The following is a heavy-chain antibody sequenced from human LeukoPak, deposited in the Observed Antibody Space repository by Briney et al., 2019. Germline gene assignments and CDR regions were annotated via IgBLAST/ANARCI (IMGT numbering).Heavy chain of an antibody. CDR1: GASISSSY. J-gene: IGHJ6*03. V-gene: IGHV4-59*08. CDR2: ISYTGST. CDR3: ARLGIYPIQGYNYNYHYMDV. D-gene: IGHD1-1*01. Sequence: PSETLSLTCTGSGASISSSYWSWIWQRPGQGQEWIYLISYTGSTNYNPSLKSRVSISVDMSKNQFSLQLSSVTAADTAAYYCARLGIYPIQGYNYNYHYMDVWAKGTTVTVSS.